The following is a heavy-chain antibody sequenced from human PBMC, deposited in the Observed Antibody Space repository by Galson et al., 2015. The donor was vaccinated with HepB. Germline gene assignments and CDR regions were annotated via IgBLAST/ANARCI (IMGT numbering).Heavy chain of an antibody. CDR3: VRDLTYFGTFVYYDALDI. D-gene: IGHD2/OR15-2a*01. CDR1: GFTFSSYW. V-gene: IGHV3-7*01. J-gene: IGHJ3*02. CDR2: IKDDGSET. Sequence: SLRLSCAASGFTFSSYWMTWVRQAPGKGLEWVANIKDDGSETHYVDSVKGRFTISRDNVATSLYLQMNTLRPEETAVYYCVRDLTYFGTFVYYDALDIWGHGTMVIVSS.